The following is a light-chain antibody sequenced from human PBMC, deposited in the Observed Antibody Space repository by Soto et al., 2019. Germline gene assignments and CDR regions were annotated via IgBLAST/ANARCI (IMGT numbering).Light chain of an antibody. Sequence: DIVLTQSPATLSLSPGNRVTLSFRSNYSISHSLAWYQQKLGQAPRLLIYDASQRATGVPGRFSASGSGTDFTLTISSLEPEDFAIYYCQQREDWPRVFGGGTKVDIK. CDR3: QQREDWPRV. J-gene: IGKJ4*01. CDR2: DAS. V-gene: IGKV3-11*01. CDR1: YSISHS.